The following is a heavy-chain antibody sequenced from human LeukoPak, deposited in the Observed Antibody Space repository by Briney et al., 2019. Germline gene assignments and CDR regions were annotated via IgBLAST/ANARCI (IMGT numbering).Heavy chain of an antibody. CDR2: ITPIFGTA. J-gene: IGHJ4*02. V-gene: IGHV1-69*05. CDR1: GGTFSNYA. D-gene: IGHD2-2*02. Sequence: SVKVSCKASGGTFSNYAINWVRQAPGQGLEWMGGITPIFGTANYAQRFQGRVTITTDESTSTAYMELSSLRSEDTAVYYCARWAGYCSITNCYTAFDFWGQGTLVTVSS. CDR3: ARWAGYCSITNCYTAFDF.